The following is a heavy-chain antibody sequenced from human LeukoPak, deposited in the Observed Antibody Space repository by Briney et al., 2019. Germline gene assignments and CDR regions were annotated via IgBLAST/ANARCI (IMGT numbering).Heavy chain of an antibody. D-gene: IGHD1-7*01. J-gene: IGHJ6*03. Sequence: SETLSLTCTVSGGSISSYYWSWIRQPPGKGLEWIGYIYYSGSTNYNPSLKSRVTISVDTSKNQFSLKLSSVTAADTAVYYCARGGWNYDLARNIYMDVWGKGTTVTVSS. V-gene: IGHV4-59*01. CDR2: IYYSGST. CDR1: GGSISSYY. CDR3: ARGGWNYDLARNIYMDV.